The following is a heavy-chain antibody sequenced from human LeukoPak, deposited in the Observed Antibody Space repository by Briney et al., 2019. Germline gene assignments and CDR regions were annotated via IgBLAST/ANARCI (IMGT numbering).Heavy chain of an antibody. V-gene: IGHV3-23*01. D-gene: IGHD1-26*01. J-gene: IGHJ4*02. CDR1: GFSFSSYG. Sequence: TWGSLRLSCVASGFSFSSYGMSWVSQAPGKGLEWVSAISGSGGSTYYADSVKGRFTISRDNSKKTLYLQMNSLRAEDTAVYYCAKDRRSGSYSLVFDYWGQGTLVTVSS. CDR3: AKDRRSGSYSLVFDY. CDR2: ISGSGGST.